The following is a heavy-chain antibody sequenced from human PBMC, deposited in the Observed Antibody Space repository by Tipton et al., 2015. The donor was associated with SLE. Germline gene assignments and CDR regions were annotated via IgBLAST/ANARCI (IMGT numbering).Heavy chain of an antibody. J-gene: IGHJ4*02. Sequence: SLRLSCAASGFTFSSYSMNWVCQAPGEGLEWVSYISSSSSTIYYADSVKGRFTISRDNAQNSLYLQMNSLSAEDTAVYYCARRRQWPEECDYWGQGTLVTGSS. CDR2: ISSSSSTI. CDR3: ARRRQWPEECDY. D-gene: IGHD6-19*01. CDR1: GFTFSSYS. V-gene: IGHV3-48*04.